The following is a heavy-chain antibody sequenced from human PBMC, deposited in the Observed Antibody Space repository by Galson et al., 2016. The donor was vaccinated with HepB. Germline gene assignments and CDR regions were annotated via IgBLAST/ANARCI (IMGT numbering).Heavy chain of an antibody. D-gene: IGHD3-22*01. CDR2: IKSAGST. Sequence: SLRLSCAASGFTVSRTYMTWVRQAPGKGLEWVSVIKSAGSTDYADSVKGRFTISRDNSKNTVYLQMNSLRAEDTALYYCARGLEEYYYDRSGYYLDYWGQGTLVTVSS. CDR3: ARGLEEYYYDRSGYYLDY. CDR1: GFTVSRTY. J-gene: IGHJ4*02. V-gene: IGHV3-53*01.